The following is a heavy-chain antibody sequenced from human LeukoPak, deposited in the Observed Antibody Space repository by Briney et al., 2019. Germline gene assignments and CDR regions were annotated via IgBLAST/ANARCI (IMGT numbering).Heavy chain of an antibody. CDR1: GFTFSTYS. D-gene: IGHD3-3*01. CDR2: ISSSSSTI. V-gene: IGHV3-48*04. J-gene: IGHJ4*02. Sequence: GGSPRLSCAASGFTFSTYSMKWVRQAPGKGLEWVSYISSSSSTIYYADSVRGRFTISRDNAKNSLYLQMNSLRAEDTAVYYCARDAPLDFWSGYYYALTNFDYWGQGTLVTVSS. CDR3: ARDAPLDFWSGYYYALTNFDY.